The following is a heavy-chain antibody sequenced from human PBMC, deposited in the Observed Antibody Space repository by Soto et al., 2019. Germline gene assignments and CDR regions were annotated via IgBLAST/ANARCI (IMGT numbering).Heavy chain of an antibody. D-gene: IGHD3-22*01. J-gene: IGHJ3*02. CDR3: AYYYDSSGYWGNAFDI. CDR1: GGSISSSSYY. Sequence: SETLSLTCTVSGGSISSSSYYWGWIRQPPGKGLEWIGSIYYSESTYYNPSLKSRVTISVDTSKNQFSLKLSSVTAADTAVYYCAYYYDSSGYWGNAFDIWGQGTMVTVSS. V-gene: IGHV4-39*01. CDR2: IYYSEST.